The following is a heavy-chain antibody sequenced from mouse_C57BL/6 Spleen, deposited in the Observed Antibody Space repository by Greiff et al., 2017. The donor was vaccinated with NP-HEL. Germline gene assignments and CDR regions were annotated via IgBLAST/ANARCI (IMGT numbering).Heavy chain of an antibody. CDR3: AKEVTTDYAMDY. V-gene: IGHV1-81*01. CDR1: GYTFTSYG. J-gene: IGHJ4*01. CDR2: IYPRSGNT. Sequence: VQRVESGAELARPGASVKLSCKASGYTFTSYGISWVKQRPGQGLEWIGEIYPRSGNTYYNEKFKGKATLTADKSSSTTYMELRSLTSEDSAVYFDAKEVTTDYAMDYWGQGTSVTVSS. D-gene: IGHD2-5*01.